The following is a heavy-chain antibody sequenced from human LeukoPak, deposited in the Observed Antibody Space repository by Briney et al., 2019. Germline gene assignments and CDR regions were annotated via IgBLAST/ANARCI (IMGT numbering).Heavy chain of an antibody. Sequence: KPSETLSLTCAVYGGSFSGYYWSWIRQPPGKGLEWIGEINHSGSTNYNPSLKSRVTISVDTSKNQFSLKLSSVTAADTAVYYCARGRSSGWYNNYFDYWGQRTLVTVSS. D-gene: IGHD6-19*01. V-gene: IGHV4-34*01. CDR2: INHSGST. CDR1: GGSFSGYY. J-gene: IGHJ4*02. CDR3: ARGRSSGWYNNYFDY.